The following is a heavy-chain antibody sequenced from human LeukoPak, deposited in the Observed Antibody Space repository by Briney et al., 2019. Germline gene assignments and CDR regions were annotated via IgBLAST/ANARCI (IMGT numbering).Heavy chain of an antibody. V-gene: IGHV4-39*07. J-gene: IGHJ5*02. Sequence: SETLSLTCTVSGGSISSSSYYWGWIRQPPGKGLEWIGSIYYSGSTYYNPSLKSRVTISVDTSKNQFSLKLSSVTAADTAVYYCARETGESNWFDPWGQGTLVTVSS. D-gene: IGHD2/OR15-2a*01. CDR3: ARETGESNWFDP. CDR1: GGSISSSSYY. CDR2: IYYSGST.